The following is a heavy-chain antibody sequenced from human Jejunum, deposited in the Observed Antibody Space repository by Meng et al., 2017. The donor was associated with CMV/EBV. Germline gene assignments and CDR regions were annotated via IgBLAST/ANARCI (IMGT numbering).Heavy chain of an antibody. Sequence: TFNIYAMSWVRQAPGKGLEWVSVIYSSDSSTYYADSVQGRFSISRDNSKNTLFLQMDSLRAEDTAVYYCAKSLEPWGSYYYYGLDVWGQGTTVTVSS. CDR1: TFNIYA. CDR3: AKSLEPWGSYYYYGLDV. V-gene: IGHV3-23*03. CDR2: IYSSDSST. J-gene: IGHJ6*02. D-gene: IGHD3-16*01.